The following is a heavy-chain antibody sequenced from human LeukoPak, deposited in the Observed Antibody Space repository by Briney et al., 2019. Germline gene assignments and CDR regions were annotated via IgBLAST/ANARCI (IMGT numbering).Heavy chain of an antibody. D-gene: IGHD4-17*01. J-gene: IGHJ5*02. CDR1: GFTFSSYS. CDR3: AREEDIYGDLTGGFDP. CDR2: ISSSSSYI. Sequence: GGSLRLSCAASGFTFSSYSMNWVRQAPGKGLEWVSSISSSSSYIYYADSVKGRFTISRDNAKNSLYLQMNSLRAEDTAVYYCAREEDIYGDLTGGFDPWGQGTLVTVSS. V-gene: IGHV3-21*01.